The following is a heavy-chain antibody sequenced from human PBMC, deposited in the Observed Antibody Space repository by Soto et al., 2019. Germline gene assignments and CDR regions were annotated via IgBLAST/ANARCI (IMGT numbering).Heavy chain of an antibody. D-gene: IGHD1-26*01. CDR2: INAEGSTT. J-gene: IGHJ6*02. CDR1: RFTLSDFP. CDR3: ARDGTVTRGGMDV. Sequence: GGYLRRSSVPPRFTLSDFPMHWVRQAPGKGLVWVSRINAEGSTTSYADSVKGRFTMSRDNARKTLYLQMNSLRAEDTALYYCARDGTVTRGGMDVWGHGT. V-gene: IGHV3-74*01.